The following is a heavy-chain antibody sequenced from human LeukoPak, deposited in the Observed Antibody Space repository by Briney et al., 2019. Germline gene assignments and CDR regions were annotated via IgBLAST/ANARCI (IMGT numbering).Heavy chain of an antibody. CDR3: ARDQYCTNGVCQWYFDL. CDR2: IIPILGIA. D-gene: IGHD2-8*01. J-gene: IGHJ2*01. V-gene: IGHV1-69*04. CDR1: GGTFSSYT. Sequence: GASVKVSXKASGGTFSSYTISWVRQAPGQGLEWMGRIIPILGIANYAQEFQGRVTITADKSTSTAYMELSSLRSEDTAVYYCARDQYCTNGVCQWYFDLWGRGTLVTVSS.